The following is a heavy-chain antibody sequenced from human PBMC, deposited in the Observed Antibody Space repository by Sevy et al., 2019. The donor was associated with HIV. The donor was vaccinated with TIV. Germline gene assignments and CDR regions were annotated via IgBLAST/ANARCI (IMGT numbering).Heavy chain of an antibody. CDR3: AKGATAGTVYFDY. Sequence: GGSLRLSCAASGFAFSSYGMHWVGQAPGKGLESVAVISYDGSNKYYADSVKGRFSISRDNSKNTLYVQMNNLRVEDTAVYYCAKGATAGTVYFDYWGQGMLVTVSS. V-gene: IGHV3-30*18. J-gene: IGHJ4*02. D-gene: IGHD6-13*01. CDR1: GFAFSSYG. CDR2: ISYDGSNK.